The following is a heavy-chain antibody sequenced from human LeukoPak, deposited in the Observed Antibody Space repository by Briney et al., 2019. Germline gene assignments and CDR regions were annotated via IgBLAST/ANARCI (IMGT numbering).Heavy chain of an antibody. V-gene: IGHV4-59*01. CDR3: ARSFKPSTSWYFDL. D-gene: IGHD3-16*01. CDR1: GGSISSYY. CDR2: IYYSGST. J-gene: IGHJ2*01. Sequence: PSETLSLTCTVSGGSISSYYWSWIRQPPGKGLEWIGYIYYSGSTNYNPSPKSRVTISVDTSKNQFSLKLSSVTAADTAVYYCARSFKPSTSWYFDLWGRGTLVTVSS.